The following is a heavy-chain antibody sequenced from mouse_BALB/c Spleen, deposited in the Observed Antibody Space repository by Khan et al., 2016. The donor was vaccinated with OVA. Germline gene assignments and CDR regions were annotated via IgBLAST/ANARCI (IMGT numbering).Heavy chain of an antibody. CDR3: ARPPYCSYTLEH. J-gene: IGHJ4*01. V-gene: IGHV9-3-1*01. D-gene: IGHD2-10*01. CDR2: INTYTGEP. Sequence: QIQLVQSGPELKKPGETVKISCKASGYTFTNYGMNWVKQSPGKALKWMGWINTYTGEPTYADDFKGRFAFSLETSANTAFLQINNLKNEYTATYFCARPPYCSYTLEHWGQGTSVTVSS. CDR1: GYTFTNYG.